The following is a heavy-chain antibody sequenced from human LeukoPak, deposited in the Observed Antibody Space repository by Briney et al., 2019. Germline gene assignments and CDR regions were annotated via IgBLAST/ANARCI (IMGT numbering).Heavy chain of an antibody. D-gene: IGHD1-14*01. V-gene: IGHV3-64*01. J-gene: IGHJ5*02. CDR3: AKAATRARNLNWFDP. CDR2: ISSNGGST. CDR1: GFTFSNAW. Sequence: GGSLRLSCAASGFTFSNAWVSWVRQAPGKGLEYVSAISSNGGSTYYANSVKGRFTISRDNSKNTLYLQMGSLRAEDMAVYYCAKAATRARNLNWFDPWGQGTLVTVSS.